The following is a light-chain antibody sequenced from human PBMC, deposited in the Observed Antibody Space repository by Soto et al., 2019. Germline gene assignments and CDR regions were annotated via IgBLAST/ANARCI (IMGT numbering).Light chain of an antibody. CDR3: SSYAGNTKGV. CDR1: SSDVGGYDY. Sequence: QSALTQPPSASGSPGQSVTISCTGTSSDVGGYDYVSWYQQHPGKAPKLMIFEVSKRPSGVPDRFSGSKSGNTASLTFSGLKAEDEADYYCSSYAGNTKGVFGTGTKVTVL. CDR2: EVS. V-gene: IGLV2-8*01. J-gene: IGLJ1*01.